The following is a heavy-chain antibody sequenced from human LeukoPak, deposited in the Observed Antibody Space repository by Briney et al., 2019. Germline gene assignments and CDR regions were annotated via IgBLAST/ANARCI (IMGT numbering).Heavy chain of an antibody. J-gene: IGHJ4*02. V-gene: IGHV1-69*04. Sequence: SVKVSCKASGGTFSSYAISWMRQAPGQGLEWMGRIIPILGIANYAQKFQGRVTITADKSTSTAYMELSSLRSEDTAVYYCASRGDNCSSTSCPGFDYWGQGTLVTVSS. CDR1: GGTFSSYA. CDR3: ASRGDNCSSTSCPGFDY. D-gene: IGHD2-2*01. CDR2: IIPILGIA.